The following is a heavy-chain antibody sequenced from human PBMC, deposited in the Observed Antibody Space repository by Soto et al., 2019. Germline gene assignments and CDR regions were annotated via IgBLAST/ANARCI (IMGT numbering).Heavy chain of an antibody. Sequence: EVQLVESGGGLVKPGGSLRLSCAASGFTFSSYSMNWVRQAPGKGLEWVSSISSSSSYIYYADSVKGRFTISRDNAKNSLYLQINSLRAEDTAVYYCARDRLTFGGVDYYYYYMDVWGKGTTVTVSS. CDR2: ISSSSSYI. J-gene: IGHJ6*03. CDR1: GFTFSSYS. D-gene: IGHD3-16*01. V-gene: IGHV3-21*01. CDR3: ARDRLTFGGVDYYYYYMDV.